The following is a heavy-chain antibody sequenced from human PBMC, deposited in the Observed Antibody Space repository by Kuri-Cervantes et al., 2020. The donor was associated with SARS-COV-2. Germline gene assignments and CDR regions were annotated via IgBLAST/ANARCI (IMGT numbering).Heavy chain of an antibody. CDR2: ISYDGSNK. V-gene: IGHV3-30-3*01. J-gene: IGHJ5*02. Sequence: GESLKISCAASGFPFSDYYMSWIRQAPGTGLEWVAVISYDGSNKYYADSVKGRFTISRDNSKNTLYLQMNSLRAEDTAVYYCARETNDFWSGYYPAVKGWFDPWGQGTLVTVSS. CDR1: GFPFSDYY. CDR3: ARETNDFWSGYYPAVKGWFDP. D-gene: IGHD3-3*01.